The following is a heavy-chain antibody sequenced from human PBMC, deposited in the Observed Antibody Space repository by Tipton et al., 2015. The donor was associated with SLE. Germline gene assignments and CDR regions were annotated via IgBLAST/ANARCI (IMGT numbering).Heavy chain of an antibody. J-gene: IGHJ4*02. D-gene: IGHD6-25*01. Sequence: RSLRLSCAASGFTIDDYAMHWVRQAPGKGLEWVSGISWNSGSIGYADSVKGRFTISRDNAKNSLYLQMNSLRAEDTAVYYCARDRRSSARVHFGYWGQGTLVTVSS. CDR1: GFTIDDYA. V-gene: IGHV3-9*01. CDR3: ARDRRSSARVHFGY. CDR2: ISWNSGSI.